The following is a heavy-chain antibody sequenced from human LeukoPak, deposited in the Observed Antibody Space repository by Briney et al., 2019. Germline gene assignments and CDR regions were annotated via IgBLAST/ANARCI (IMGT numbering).Heavy chain of an antibody. V-gene: IGHV4-39*07. CDR1: GVSISSTNSY. Sequence: ETPSLTCTVSGVSISSTNSYWGWIRQSPRTGLEWIGNIYSSGSTYYNPSLKSRVTISIDTSENQFSLKLTSVTAADTAVYYCARKREGPTTGIDYWGQGAPVTVSS. J-gene: IGHJ4*02. CDR3: ARKREGPTTGIDY. CDR2: IYSSGST. D-gene: IGHD1-26*01.